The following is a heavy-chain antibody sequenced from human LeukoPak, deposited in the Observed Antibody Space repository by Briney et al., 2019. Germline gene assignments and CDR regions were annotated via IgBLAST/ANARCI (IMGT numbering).Heavy chain of an antibody. V-gene: IGHV1-18*04. CDR2: ISAYNGNT. J-gene: IGHJ5*02. D-gene: IGHD4-17*01. Sequence: ASVKVSSKASGYTFTSYGISWVRQAPGQGLEWMGWISAYNGNTNYAQKLQGRVTMTTDTSTSTAYMELRSLRSDDTAVYYCARLTTVTTSRWFDPWGQGTLVTVSS. CDR3: ARLTTVTTSRWFDP. CDR1: GYTFTSYG.